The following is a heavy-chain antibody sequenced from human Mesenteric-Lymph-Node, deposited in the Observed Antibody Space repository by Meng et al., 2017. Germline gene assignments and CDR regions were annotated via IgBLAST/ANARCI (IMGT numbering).Heavy chain of an antibody. Sequence: ASVKVSCKASGYTFTSYGISWVRQAPGQGLEWMGWISAYNGNTNYAQKLQGRVTMTTDTSTSTAYMELSSLRSEDTAVYYCARTVYGSGSYYFDYWGQGTLVTV. CDR1: GYTFTSYG. CDR2: ISAYNGNT. D-gene: IGHD3-10*01. CDR3: ARTVYGSGSYYFDY. J-gene: IGHJ4*02. V-gene: IGHV1-18*01.